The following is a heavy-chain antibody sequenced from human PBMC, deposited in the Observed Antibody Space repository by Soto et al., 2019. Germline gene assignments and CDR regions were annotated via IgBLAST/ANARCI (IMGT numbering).Heavy chain of an antibody. CDR2: ISGSGGST. V-gene: IGHV3-23*01. Sequence: GGSLRLSCAASGFTFSSYAMSWVRQAPGKGLEWVSAISGSGGSTYYADSVKGRFTISRDNSKNTLYLQMNSLRAEDTAVYYCAKEVVAATLYYYYYMDVWGKGTTVTVSS. CDR3: AKEVVAATLYYYYYMDV. J-gene: IGHJ6*03. D-gene: IGHD2-15*01. CDR1: GFTFSSYA.